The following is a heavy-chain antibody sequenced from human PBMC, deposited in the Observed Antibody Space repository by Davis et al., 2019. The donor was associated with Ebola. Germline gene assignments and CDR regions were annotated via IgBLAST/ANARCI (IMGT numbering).Heavy chain of an antibody. CDR3: SNVGDIVDFEALDV. J-gene: IGHJ3*01. Sequence: GESLKISCAASGFTLSRYWMTWVRQAPGKGLEWVACITRDGSEKYYVDSVRGRFTISRDNAKNSLYLQMSSLRAEDTAVYYCSNVGDIVDFEALDVWGQGTTVTVSS. D-gene: IGHD2-15*01. V-gene: IGHV3-7*01. CDR1: GFTLSRYW. CDR2: ITRDGSEK.